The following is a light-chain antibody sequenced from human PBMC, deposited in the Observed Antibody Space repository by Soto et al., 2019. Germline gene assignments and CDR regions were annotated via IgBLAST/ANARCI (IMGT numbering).Light chain of an antibody. CDR1: QGISSA. J-gene: IGKJ5*01. CDR2: DAS. Sequence: IQLTQSPSSLSASVGARVTITCRASQGISSALNWYQQKPGRAPKLLIYDASNLEAGVPSRFRGSGSGTDFTFTISRLQPEDIATYYCQQYENLPTFGQGTRLEIK. V-gene: IGKV1-33*01. CDR3: QQYENLPT.